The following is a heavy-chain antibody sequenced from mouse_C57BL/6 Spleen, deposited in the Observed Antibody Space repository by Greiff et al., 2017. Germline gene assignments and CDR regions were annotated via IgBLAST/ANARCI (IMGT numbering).Heavy chain of an antibody. CDR1: GYSFTSYR. Sequence: VQLQQPGPELVKPGASVKMSCKASGYSFTSYRMHWVKQRPGQGLEWIGMIPPNSGSTNYNEKFKSKATLTVDKSSSPAYMQLSSLTSEDSAVYYCGRGTGIDYWGQGTTLTVSS. CDR2: IPPNSGST. D-gene: IGHD4-1*01. V-gene: IGHV1-64*01. J-gene: IGHJ2*01. CDR3: GRGTGIDY.